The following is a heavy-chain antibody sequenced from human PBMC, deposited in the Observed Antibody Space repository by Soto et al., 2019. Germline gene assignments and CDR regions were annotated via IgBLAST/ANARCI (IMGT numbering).Heavy chain of an antibody. CDR2: INHSGST. CDR1: GGSFSGYY. D-gene: IGHD3-22*01. Sequence: SETLSLTCAVYGGSFSGYYWSWIRQPPGKGLEWIGEINHSGSTNYNPSLKSRVTISVDTSKNQFSLKLSSVTAADTAVYYCARGLIAEPFDYWGQGTLVTVSS. V-gene: IGHV4-34*01. J-gene: IGHJ4*02. CDR3: ARGLIAEPFDY.